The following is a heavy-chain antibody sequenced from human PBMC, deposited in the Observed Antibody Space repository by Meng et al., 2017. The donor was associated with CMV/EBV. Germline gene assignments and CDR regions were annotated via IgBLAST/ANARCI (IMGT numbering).Heavy chain of an antibody. CDR1: GFTFSSYE. Sequence: GGSLRLSCAASGFTFSSYEMNWVRQAPGKGLEWVSYISSSGSTIYYADSVKGRFTISRDNAKNSLYLQMNSLRAEDTAVYYCARVGVGGNPGYYYYYYGVDVWGQGTTVTVSS. D-gene: IGHD4-23*01. CDR2: ISSSGSTI. V-gene: IGHV3-48*03. CDR3: ARVGVGGNPGYYYYYYGVDV. J-gene: IGHJ6*02.